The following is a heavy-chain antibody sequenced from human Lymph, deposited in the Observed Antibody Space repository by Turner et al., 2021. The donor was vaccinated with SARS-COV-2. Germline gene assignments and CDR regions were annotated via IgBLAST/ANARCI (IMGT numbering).Heavy chain of an antibody. D-gene: IGHD3-10*01. Sequence: EVQLLESGGGLVQPGGSLRLSCAASRFTFSSYAMSWVRQVPGKGLEWVSAISGSGGSTYYADSVKGRFTISRDNSKNTLYLQMNSLRAEDTAVYYCATPRNSYYYGSGSYFDFDYWGQGTLVTVSS. V-gene: IGHV3-23*01. CDR2: ISGSGGST. CDR3: ATPRNSYYYGSGSYFDFDY. J-gene: IGHJ4*02. CDR1: RFTFSSYA.